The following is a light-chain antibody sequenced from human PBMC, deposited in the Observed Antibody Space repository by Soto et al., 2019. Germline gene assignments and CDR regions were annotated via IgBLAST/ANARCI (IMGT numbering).Light chain of an antibody. CDR2: KAS. CDR3: QHYNTYPWT. CDR1: QSISSW. V-gene: IGKV1-5*03. J-gene: IGKJ1*01. Sequence: DMHMTQSPSILSASVLERGTIACLASQSISSWLAWYQQKPGKAPNLLIHKASHLESGVPSRFSGSGSGTEFTLTISSRQPGDFATEYCQHYNTYPWTFGQGTKVDIK.